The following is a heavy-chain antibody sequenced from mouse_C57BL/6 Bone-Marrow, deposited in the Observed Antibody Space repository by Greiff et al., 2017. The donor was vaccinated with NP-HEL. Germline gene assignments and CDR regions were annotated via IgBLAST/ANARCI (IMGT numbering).Heavy chain of an antibody. D-gene: IGHD1-1*01. Sequence: VQLQQSGPELVKPGASVKISCKASGYSFTGYYMNWVKQSPEKSLEWIGEINPSTGGTTYNQKFKAKATLTVDKSSSTAYMQLKSLTSEDSAVYYCARSNYYYGSSWWYFDVWGTGTTVTVSS. CDR3: ARSNYYYGSSWWYFDV. V-gene: IGHV1-42*01. CDR1: GYSFTGYY. CDR2: INPSTGGT. J-gene: IGHJ1*03.